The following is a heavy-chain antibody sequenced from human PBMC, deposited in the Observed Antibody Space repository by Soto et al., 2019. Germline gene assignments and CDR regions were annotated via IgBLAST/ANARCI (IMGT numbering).Heavy chain of an antibody. D-gene: IGHD6-6*01. CDR2: IYYSGST. CDR1: GGSISSYY. CDR3: ARYFGAARLDY. J-gene: IGHJ4*02. Sequence: QVQLQESGPGLVKPSETLSLTCTVSGGSISSYYWSWIRQPPGKGLEWIVYIYYSGSTNYNPSLKSRVTISVDTSKNQFSLRLRSVTAADTAVYYCARYFGAARLDYWGQGTLFTVSS. V-gene: IGHV4-59*01.